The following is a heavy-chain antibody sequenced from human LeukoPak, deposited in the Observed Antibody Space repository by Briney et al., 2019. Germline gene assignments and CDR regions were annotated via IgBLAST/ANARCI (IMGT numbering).Heavy chain of an antibody. J-gene: IGHJ4*02. CDR2: INPNSGGT. V-gene: IGHV1-2*02. D-gene: IGHD3-22*01. CDR1: GYTFTVYY. Sequence: ASVKVSCKAAGYTFTVYYMHWVRQAPGQGLEWMGWINPNSGGTNYAQKFQGRVTMTRDTSISTAYMELSRLRSDDTAVYYCARDIADYYDSSGYCVWGQGTLVTVSS. CDR3: ARDIADYYDSSGYCV.